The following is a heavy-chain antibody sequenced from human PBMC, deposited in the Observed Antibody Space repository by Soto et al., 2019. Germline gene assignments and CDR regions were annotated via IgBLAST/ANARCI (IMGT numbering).Heavy chain of an antibody. Sequence: EVHLEESGGGLVQPGGSLRLSCAASGFSLSPYWMHWVRQVPGRGLEWVARLSGDGFGAAYADSVKGRFFISRDIARNTLSLQMNSLRADDTAVYYCARDLGGPDYWGRGTSVTVSS. J-gene: IGHJ4*02. V-gene: IGHV3-74*03. CDR2: LSGDGFGA. CDR1: GFSLSPYW. CDR3: ARDLGGPDY. D-gene: IGHD3-16*01.